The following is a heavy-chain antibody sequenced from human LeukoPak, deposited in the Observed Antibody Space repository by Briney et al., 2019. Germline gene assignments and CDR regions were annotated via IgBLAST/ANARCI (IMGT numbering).Heavy chain of an antibody. D-gene: IGHD6-25*01. CDR1: GFTFSSYW. Sequence: PGGSLRLSCAASGFTFSSYWMHWVRQAPGKGLEWVSVIYSGGSTYYADSVKGRFTISRDNSKNTLYLQMNSLRAEDTAVYYCARGTDGYPADYWGQGTLVTVSS. V-gene: IGHV3-53*01. CDR2: IYSGGST. CDR3: ARGTDGYPADY. J-gene: IGHJ4*02.